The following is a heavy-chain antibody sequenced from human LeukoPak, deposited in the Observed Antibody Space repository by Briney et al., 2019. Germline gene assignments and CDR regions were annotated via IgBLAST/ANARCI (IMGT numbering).Heavy chain of an antibody. V-gene: IGHV3-9*03. CDR3: AKDSSSSGRELNY. CDR2: ISWNSGSI. J-gene: IGHJ4*02. D-gene: IGHD6-6*01. CDR1: GFTFDDYA. Sequence: PGGYLRLSCAASGFTFDDYAMHWVRQAPGKGLEWVSGISWNSGSIGYADSVKGRFTISRDNAKNSLYLQMNSLRAEDMALYYCAKDSSSSGRELNYWGQGTLVTVSS.